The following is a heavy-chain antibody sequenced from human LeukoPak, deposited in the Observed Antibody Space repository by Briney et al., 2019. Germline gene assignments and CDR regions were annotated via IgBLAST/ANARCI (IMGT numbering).Heavy chain of an antibody. CDR2: IWYDGSNK. Sequence: PGGSLRLSCAASGFTFRSYGMHWVRQAPGKGLEWVAVIWYDGSNKYYADSVKGRFTISRDNSKNTLYLQMNSLRAEDTAVYYCARAYYDSSGYSDYWGQGTPVTVSS. J-gene: IGHJ4*02. CDR1: GFTFRSYG. V-gene: IGHV3-33*01. CDR3: ARAYYDSSGYSDY. D-gene: IGHD3-22*01.